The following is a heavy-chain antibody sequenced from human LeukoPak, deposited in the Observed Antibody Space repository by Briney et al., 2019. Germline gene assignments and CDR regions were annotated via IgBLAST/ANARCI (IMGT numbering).Heavy chain of an antibody. J-gene: IGHJ3*02. CDR3: AREGWFGELGFDDAFDI. CDR2: IIPILGIA. D-gene: IGHD3-10*01. V-gene: IGHV1-69*16. CDR1: GGTFSSYT. Sequence: SVKVSCKASGGTFSSYTISWVRQAPGQGLEWMGRIIPILGIANYAQKFQGRVTISTDESTSTAYMELSSLRSEDTAVYYCAREGWFGELGFDDAFDIWGQGTMVTVSS.